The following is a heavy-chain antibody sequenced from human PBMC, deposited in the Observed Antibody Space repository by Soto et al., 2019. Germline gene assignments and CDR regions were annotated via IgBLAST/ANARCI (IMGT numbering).Heavy chain of an antibody. J-gene: IGHJ6*02. D-gene: IGHD4-17*01. V-gene: IGHV3-30-3*01. CDR3: ARDRVTTVIYYYYGMDV. CDR1: GFTFSSYA. Sequence: GGSLRLSCAASGFTFSSYAMHWVRQAPGKGLEWVAVISYDGSNKYYADSVKGRFTISRDNSKDTLYLQMNSLRAEDTAVYYCARDRVTTVIYYYYGMDVWGQGTTVTVSS. CDR2: ISYDGSNK.